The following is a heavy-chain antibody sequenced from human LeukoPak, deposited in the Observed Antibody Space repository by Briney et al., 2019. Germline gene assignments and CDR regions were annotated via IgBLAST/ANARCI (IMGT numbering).Heavy chain of an antibody. CDR1: GFTFSSYA. CDR2: ISGSGGST. D-gene: IGHD6-13*01. J-gene: IGHJ4*02. CDR3: ARSISSSWYGGDY. V-gene: IGHV3-23*01. Sequence: GGSLRLSCAASGFTFSSYAMSWVRQAPGKGLEWVSAISGSGGSTYYADSVKGRFTISRDDAKNSLYLQMNSLRAEDTAVYYCARSISSSWYGGDYWGQGTLVTVSP.